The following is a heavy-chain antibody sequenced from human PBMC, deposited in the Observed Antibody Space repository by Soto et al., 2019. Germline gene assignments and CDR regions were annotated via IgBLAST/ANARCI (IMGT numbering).Heavy chain of an antibody. D-gene: IGHD3-9*01. CDR3: AKDQYYDILTGPGNYYGMDV. V-gene: IGHV3-23*01. CDR2: ISGSGGST. J-gene: IGHJ6*02. CDR1: GLTCSRWA. Sequence: GVSLRLSCAACGLTCSRWAMSWVRQAPGKGLEWVSAISGSGGSTYYADSVKGRFTISRDNSKNTLYLQMNSLRAEDTAVYYCAKDQYYDILTGPGNYYGMDVWGQGTTVTVSS.